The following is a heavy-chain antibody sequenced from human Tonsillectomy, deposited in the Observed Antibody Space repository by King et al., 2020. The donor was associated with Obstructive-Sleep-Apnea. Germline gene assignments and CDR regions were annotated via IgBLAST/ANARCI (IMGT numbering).Heavy chain of an antibody. D-gene: IGHD3-22*01. CDR1: GFTFSSYG. V-gene: IGHV3-30*18. Sequence: VQLVESGGGVVQPGRSLRLSCAGSGFTFSSYGMHWVRQAPGKGLEWVAVISYDGTNTYYTDSVKGRFTISRDNSKNTLNLQMNSLRAEDTALYYCAKGARVVLTQSELDYWGQGTLVTVSS. J-gene: IGHJ4*02. CDR3: AKGARVVLTQSELDY. CDR2: ISYDGTNT.